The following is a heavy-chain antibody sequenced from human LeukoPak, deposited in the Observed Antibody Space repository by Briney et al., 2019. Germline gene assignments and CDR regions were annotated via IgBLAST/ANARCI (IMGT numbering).Heavy chain of an antibody. CDR1: GFTFSSYA. D-gene: IGHD3-3*01. V-gene: IGHV3-23*01. Sequence: GGSLRLSCAPSGFTFSSYAMSWVRQAPGKGLEWVSGISGSGGKTYYADSVKGRFTISRDNSKNTLYLQMNSLRAEDTAVYYCTNPGSGGWGQGTLVTVSS. J-gene: IGHJ4*02. CDR3: TNPGSGG. CDR2: ISGSGGKT.